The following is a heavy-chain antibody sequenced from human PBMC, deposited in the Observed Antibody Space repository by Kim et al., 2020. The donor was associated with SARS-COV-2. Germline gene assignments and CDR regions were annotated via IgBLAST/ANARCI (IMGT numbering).Heavy chain of an antibody. J-gene: IGHJ5*01. CDR1: GFIFSTHW. CDR2: IGNDGSRT. CDR3: VNDRFDS. V-gene: IGHV3-74*01. Sequence: GGSLRLSCEASGFIFSTHWMHWVRQAPGKGLVWVSSIGNDGSRTDYADSVKGRFTISRDNAKNTLSLQMNSLRDEDTAMYYCVNDRFDSWGQGELVTVTS.